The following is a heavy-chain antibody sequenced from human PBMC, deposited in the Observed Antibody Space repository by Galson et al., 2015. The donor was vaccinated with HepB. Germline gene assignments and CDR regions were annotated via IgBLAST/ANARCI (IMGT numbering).Heavy chain of an antibody. V-gene: IGHV1-18*04. D-gene: IGHD1/OR15-1a*01. CDR2: ISAYNGNT. CDR3: ARTGTGYYYYGMVA. CDR1: GYTFTSYG. Sequence: SVKVYCKASGYTFTSYGISWVRQAPGQGLEWMGWISAYNGNTNYAQKLQGRVTMTTDTSTSTAYMELRSLRSDDTAVYYCARTGTGYYYYGMVAWGQGTLVTVSS. J-gene: IGHJ6*02.